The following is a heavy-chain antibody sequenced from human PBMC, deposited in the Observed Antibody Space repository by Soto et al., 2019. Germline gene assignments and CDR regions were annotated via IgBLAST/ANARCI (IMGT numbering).Heavy chain of an antibody. V-gene: IGHV1-3*01. Sequence: GASVKVSCKASGYTFTSYAMHWVRQAPGQRLEWMGWINAGNGNTKYSQKFQGRVTITRDTSASTAYMELSSLRSEDTAVYYCANSVHRTILGVDYYGMDVWGQGTTVTVS. CDR3: ANSVHRTILGVDYYGMDV. D-gene: IGHD2-15*01. CDR2: INAGNGNT. J-gene: IGHJ6*02. CDR1: GYTFTSYA.